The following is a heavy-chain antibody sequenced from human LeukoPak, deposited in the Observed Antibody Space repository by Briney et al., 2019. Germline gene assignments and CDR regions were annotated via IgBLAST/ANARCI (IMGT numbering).Heavy chain of an antibody. J-gene: IGHJ5*02. CDR3: AKVAYSSSWPNWFDP. CDR2: ISGSGGST. D-gene: IGHD6-13*01. CDR1: GFTFSSYA. V-gene: IGHV3-23*01. Sequence: GGSLRLSCAASGFTFSSYAMSWLRQAPGKGLEWVSGISGSGGSTYYADSVKGRFTISRDNSKNTLYLQMNSLRAEDTAVYYCAKVAYSSSWPNWFDPWGQGTLVTVSS.